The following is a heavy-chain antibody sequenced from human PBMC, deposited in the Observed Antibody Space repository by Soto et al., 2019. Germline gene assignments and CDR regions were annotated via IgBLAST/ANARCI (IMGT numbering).Heavy chain of an antibody. CDR2: ISGSGDST. J-gene: IGHJ5*02. D-gene: IGHD2-2*01. V-gene: IGHV3-23*01. CDR1: GFTFSNYV. Sequence: WGSLRLSCVASGFTFSNYVMSCCGHSPFKWREWVSTISGSGDSTYYADSVKGRFTISRDNSKTTLFLQMNSLRADDTAVYYCAKDRGLRYCSSFSCYSKILRWFDPWGQGTLVTVSS. CDR3: AKDRGLRYCSSFSCYSKILRWFDP.